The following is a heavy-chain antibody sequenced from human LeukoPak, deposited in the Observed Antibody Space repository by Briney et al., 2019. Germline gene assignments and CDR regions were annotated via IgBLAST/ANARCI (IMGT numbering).Heavy chain of an antibody. J-gene: IGHJ4*02. V-gene: IGHV3-74*01. CDR2: INSDGSTT. Sequence: RPGGSLRLSCAASGFTFSSSWMHWVRQAPGKGLVCVSRINSDGSTTNYADSVKGRFIISRDNAKNTLYLQMNSLRAEDTAVYYCTRPESSSSLACDHWGQGTLVTVSS. CDR1: GFTFSSSW. D-gene: IGHD2-2*01. CDR3: TRPESSSSLACDH.